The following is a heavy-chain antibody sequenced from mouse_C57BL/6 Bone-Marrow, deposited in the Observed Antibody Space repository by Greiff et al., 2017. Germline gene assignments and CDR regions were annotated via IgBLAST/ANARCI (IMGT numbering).Heavy chain of an antibody. CDR2: IDPSDSYT. V-gene: IGHV1-69*01. J-gene: IGHJ2*01. CDR3: ARVQIYYYGSSYGDY. Sequence: QVQLKQPGAELVMPGASVKLSCKASGYTFTSYWMHWVKQRPGQGLEWIGEIDPSDSYTNYNQKFKGKSTLTVDKSSITAYMQLSSLTSEDSAVYYCARVQIYYYGSSYGDYWGQGTTLTVSS. D-gene: IGHD1-1*01. CDR1: GYTFTSYW.